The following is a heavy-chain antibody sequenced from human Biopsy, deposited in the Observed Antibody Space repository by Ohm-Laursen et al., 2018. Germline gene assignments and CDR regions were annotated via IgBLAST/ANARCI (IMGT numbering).Heavy chain of an antibody. Sequence: ASVKVSCKASGYTFAGYYLHWVRQAPGHWLECIAWVNPKTGSAHYAQRFQGRLTVTRDTSINSAYMELTSLTFDDTAIYYRARVPAYPQSDGYFGLDVWGQGTTINV. J-gene: IGHJ6*02. D-gene: IGHD3-22*01. V-gene: IGHV1-2*02. CDR1: GYTFAGYY. CDR3: ARVPAYPQSDGYFGLDV. CDR2: VNPKTGSA.